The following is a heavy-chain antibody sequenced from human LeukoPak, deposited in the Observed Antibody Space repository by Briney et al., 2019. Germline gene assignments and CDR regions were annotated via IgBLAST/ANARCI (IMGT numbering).Heavy chain of an antibody. V-gene: IGHV3-53*01. CDR2: IYSGGST. Sequence: PGGSLRLSCAASGFTVSSNYMSWVRQAPGKGLEWVSVIYSGGSTYYADSVKGRFTISRDNSKNTLCLQMNSLGAEDTAVYYCVRGLNRSYYDYWGQGTLVTVSS. J-gene: IGHJ4*02. CDR1: GFTVSSNY. CDR3: VRGLNRSYYDY.